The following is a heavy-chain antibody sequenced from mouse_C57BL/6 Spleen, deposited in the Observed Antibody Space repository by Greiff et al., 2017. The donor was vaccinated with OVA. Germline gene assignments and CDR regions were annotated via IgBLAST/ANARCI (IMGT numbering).Heavy chain of an antibody. CDR3: ARGAREAWFAY. CDR1: GYAFSSYW. J-gene: IGHJ3*01. Sequence: QVQLKQSGAELVKPGASVKISCKASGYAFSSYWMNWVKQRPGKGLEWIGQIYPGDGDTNYNGKFKGKATLTADKSSSTAYMQLSSLTSEDSAVYFCARGAREAWFAYWGQGTLVTVSA. D-gene: IGHD3-1*01. V-gene: IGHV1-80*01. CDR2: IYPGDGDT.